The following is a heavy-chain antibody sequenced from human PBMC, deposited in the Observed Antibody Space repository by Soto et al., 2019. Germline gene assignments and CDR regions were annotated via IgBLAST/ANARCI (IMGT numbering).Heavy chain of an antibody. CDR2: ISAGGSI. CDR3: ARGAVTGYPHYYYAMDV. Sequence: PGGSLRLSCAASGFSVSSNYMSWVRQAPGKGLEWVSLISAGGSIYYADSVKGRFTISRDSFKNTLSLQMNSLSAEDTAVYYCARGAVTGYPHYYYAMDVWGQGATVTVSS. J-gene: IGHJ6*02. D-gene: IGHD3-9*01. V-gene: IGHV3-53*01. CDR1: GFSVSSNY.